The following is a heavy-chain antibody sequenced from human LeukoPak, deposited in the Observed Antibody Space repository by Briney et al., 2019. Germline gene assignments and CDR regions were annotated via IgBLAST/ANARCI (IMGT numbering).Heavy chain of an antibody. CDR3: AKDGSSSN. Sequence: GGSLRLSCAASGFTFSDYYMSWIRQAPGKGLEWVAVISYDGSNKYYADSVKGRFTISRDNSKNTLYLQMNSLRAEDTAVYYCAKDGSSSNWGQGTLVTVSS. CDR2: ISYDGSNK. J-gene: IGHJ4*02. CDR1: GFTFSDYY. V-gene: IGHV3-30*18. D-gene: IGHD6-13*01.